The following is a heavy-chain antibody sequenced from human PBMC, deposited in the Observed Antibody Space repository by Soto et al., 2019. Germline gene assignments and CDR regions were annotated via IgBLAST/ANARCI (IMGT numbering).Heavy chain of an antibody. J-gene: IGHJ6*04. CDR3: ARDFARITTVPTEGVDV. CDR2: MNPNSGNT. V-gene: IGHV1-8*01. D-gene: IGHD4-17*01. Sequence: ASVKVYCKASGYTFTSYDINWVRQATGQGLEWMGWMNPNSGNTGYAQKFQGRVTMTRNTSISTAYMELSSLRSEDTAVYYCARDFARITTVPTEGVDVWGKGTTVTVSS. CDR1: GYTFTSYD.